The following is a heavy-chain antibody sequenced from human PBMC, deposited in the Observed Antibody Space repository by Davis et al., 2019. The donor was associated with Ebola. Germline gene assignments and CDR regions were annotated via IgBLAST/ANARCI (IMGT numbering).Heavy chain of an antibody. Sequence: PSETLSLTRAVYGGSFSGYYWSWIRQPPGMGLEWIGEISHSGRANYKPSLKSRVSISMDTSKNQFSLKLSSVTAVDTAVYYCARGGGYGGYGKDVWGRGTTVTVSS. D-gene: IGHD5-12*01. CDR2: ISHSGRA. J-gene: IGHJ6*02. V-gene: IGHV4-34*01. CDR1: GGSFSGYY. CDR3: ARGGGYGGYGKDV.